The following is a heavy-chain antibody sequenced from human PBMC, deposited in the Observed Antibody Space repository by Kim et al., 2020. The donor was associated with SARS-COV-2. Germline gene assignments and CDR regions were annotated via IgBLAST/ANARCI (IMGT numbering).Heavy chain of an antibody. V-gene: IGHV6-1*01. Sequence: SQTLSLTCAISGDSVSTISATWNWIRQSPSRGLEWLGRTYYRSKWYKDYAVSVKGRININPDTSKNQFSLQLNSMTPEDTGVYYCARDRSMDGIRLGFDYWGLGTLVTVSS. J-gene: IGHJ4*02. CDR2: TYYRSKWYK. CDR3: ARDRSMDGIRLGFDY. CDR1: GDSVSTISAT. D-gene: IGHD1-26*01.